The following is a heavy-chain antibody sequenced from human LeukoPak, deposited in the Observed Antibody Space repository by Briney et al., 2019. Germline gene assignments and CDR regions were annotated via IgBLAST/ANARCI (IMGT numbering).Heavy chain of an antibody. J-gene: IGHJ4*02. CDR2: ISASGTT. CDR3: TKGSSYNWNLFDH. D-gene: IGHD1-20*01. V-gene: IGHV4-4*07. CDR1: GGSMSDFY. Sequence: SETLSLACTVSGGSMSDFYWSWIRQPAGKGLEWIGRISASGTTDYNPSLKRRLTMSVDTSKNQVSLRLSSVTAADTAMYYCTKGSSYNWNLFDHWGQGALVTVSS.